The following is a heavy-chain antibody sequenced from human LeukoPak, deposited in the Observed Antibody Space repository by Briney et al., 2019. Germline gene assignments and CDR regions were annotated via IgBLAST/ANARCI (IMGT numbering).Heavy chain of an antibody. CDR2: ISPISGGT. CDR1: GYTFTGYH. D-gene: IGHD3-22*01. J-gene: IGHJ3*02. V-gene: IGHV1-2*02. CDR3: ARPAGYDRSEAFAI. Sequence: ASVKVSCKASGYTFTGYHMHWVRQAPGQGLEWMGWISPISGGTNSPQKFQGRVTMTRDTSISTAYMELSSLRSDDTAVYYCARPAGYDRSEAFAIWGQGSMVTVSS.